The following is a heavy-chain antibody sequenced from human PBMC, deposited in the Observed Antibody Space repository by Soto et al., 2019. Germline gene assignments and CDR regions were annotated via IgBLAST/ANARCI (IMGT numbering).Heavy chain of an antibody. Sequence: ASVKVSCKASGYTFTSYAMHWVRQAPGQRLEWMGLINGGNGNTKYSQKFQGRVSMTRDTSTSTVYMELSSLRSEDTAVYFCSIGRNGYNYLDYWGQGTLVTVSS. D-gene: IGHD5-12*01. V-gene: IGHV1-3*01. CDR2: INGGNGNT. CDR1: GYTFTSYA. J-gene: IGHJ4*02. CDR3: SIGRNGYNYLDY.